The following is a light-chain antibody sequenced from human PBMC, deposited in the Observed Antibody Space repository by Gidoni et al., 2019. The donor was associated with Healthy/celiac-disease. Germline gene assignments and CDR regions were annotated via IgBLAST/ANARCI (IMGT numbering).Light chain of an antibody. CDR1: QRVSSSY. Sequence: EIVLTQSPGTRSLSPGERATLSCRASQRVSSSYVAWYQQKPGQAPRLLIYGASSRATGIPDRFSGNGSGTDFTLPISRLEPEDFAVYYCQQYGSSPPEYTFGQGTKLEIK. CDR3: QQYGSSPPEYT. V-gene: IGKV3-20*01. CDR2: GAS. J-gene: IGKJ2*01.